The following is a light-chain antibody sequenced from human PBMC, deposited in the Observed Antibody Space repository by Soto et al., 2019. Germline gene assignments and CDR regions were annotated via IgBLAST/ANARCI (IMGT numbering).Light chain of an antibody. CDR2: GAS. CDR1: QSISSSY. V-gene: IGKV3-20*01. CDR3: QQYGSAPAWT. Sequence: EIVLTQSPGTLSLSPGERATLSCRASQSISSSYLAWYQQKPGQAPRLLIYGASKRATGIPDRFSGSGSGIDFTLTISRLESEDRAVYYCQQYGSAPAWTFGQGTKVEIK. J-gene: IGKJ1*01.